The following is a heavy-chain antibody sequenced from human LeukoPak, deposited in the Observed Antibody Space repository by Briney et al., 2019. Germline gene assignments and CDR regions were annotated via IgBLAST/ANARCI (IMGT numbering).Heavy chain of an antibody. Sequence: SETLSLTCTVSGGSISSGSYYWSWIRQPAGKGLEWVGRIYTSGSTNYNPSLKSRATISVDTSKNQFSLKLSSVTAADTAVYYCARDGTRRYMDVWGKGTTVTVSS. CDR1: GGSISSGSYY. CDR2: IYTSGST. J-gene: IGHJ6*03. D-gene: IGHD1-14*01. CDR3: ARDGTRRYMDV. V-gene: IGHV4-61*02.